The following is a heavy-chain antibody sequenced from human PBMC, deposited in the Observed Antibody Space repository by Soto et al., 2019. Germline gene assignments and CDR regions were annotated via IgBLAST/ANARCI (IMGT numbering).Heavy chain of an antibody. CDR2: IYYSGST. D-gene: IGHD3-22*01. Sequence: SETLSLTCTVSGGSISSYYWSWIRQPPGKGLEWIGYIYYSGSTNYNPSLKSRVTISVDTSKNQFSLKLSSVTAADTAVYYCARDSSGYYQSSGFDYWGQGTLVTVSS. CDR1: GGSISSYY. CDR3: ARDSSGYYQSSGFDY. V-gene: IGHV4-59*01. J-gene: IGHJ4*02.